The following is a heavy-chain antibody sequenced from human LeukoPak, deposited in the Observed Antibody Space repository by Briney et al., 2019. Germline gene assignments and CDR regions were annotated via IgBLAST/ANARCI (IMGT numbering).Heavy chain of an antibody. J-gene: IGHJ4*02. CDR1: GYTFTGYY. D-gene: IGHD3-10*01. CDR2: INPNGGGT. Sequence: ASVKVSCKASGYTFTGYYMHWVRQAPGQGLEWMGWINPNGGGTNYAQKFQGRVTMTRDTSISTAYMELSRLRSDDTAVYYCARVLITMVRGAPLVGYWGQGTLVTVSS. CDR3: ARVLITMVRGAPLVGY. V-gene: IGHV1-2*02.